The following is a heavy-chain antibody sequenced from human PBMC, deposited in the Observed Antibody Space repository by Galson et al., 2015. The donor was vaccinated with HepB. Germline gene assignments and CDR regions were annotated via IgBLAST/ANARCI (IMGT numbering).Heavy chain of an antibody. CDR3: ARIGRAGYVSYFDY. Sequence: SLRLSCAASGFTFSSYSMNWVRQAPGKGLEWVSYISSSSSTIYYADSVKGRFTISRDNAKNSLYLQMNSLRAEDTAVYYCARIGRAGYVSYFDYWGQGTLVTVSS. V-gene: IGHV3-48*01. CDR2: ISSSSSTI. D-gene: IGHD5-12*01. CDR1: GFTFSSYS. J-gene: IGHJ4*02.